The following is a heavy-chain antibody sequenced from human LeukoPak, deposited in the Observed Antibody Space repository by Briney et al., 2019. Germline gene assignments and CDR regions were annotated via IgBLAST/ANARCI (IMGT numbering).Heavy chain of an antibody. CDR1: GYTFTGYY. CDR2: INPNSGGT. V-gene: IGHV1-2*04. J-gene: IGHJ6*02. Sequence: GASVKVSCKASGYTFTGYYMHWVRQAPGQGLEWMGWINPNSGGTNYAQKFQGWVTMTRDTSISTAYMELGRLRSDDTAVYYCARGDLTGTRIYYYSMDVWGQGTTVTVSS. CDR3: ARGDLTGTRIYYYSMDV. D-gene: IGHD1-20*01.